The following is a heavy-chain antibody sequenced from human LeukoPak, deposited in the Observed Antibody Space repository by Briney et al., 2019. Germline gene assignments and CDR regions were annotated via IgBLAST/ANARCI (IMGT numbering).Heavy chain of an antibody. CDR3: AKRRSTTYHFDS. J-gene: IGHJ4*02. CDR2: ISCNGVVT. V-gene: IGHV3-23*01. D-gene: IGHD2-2*01. CDR1: GFTFSSFV. Sequence: GGSLRLSCAASGFTFSSFVMSWVRQAPGKGLEWVSTISCNGVVTYYADSVKGRFTISRDNSKNSLNLQRNSLRVEDTAVYYWAKRRSTTYHFDSWGQGTLVIVSS.